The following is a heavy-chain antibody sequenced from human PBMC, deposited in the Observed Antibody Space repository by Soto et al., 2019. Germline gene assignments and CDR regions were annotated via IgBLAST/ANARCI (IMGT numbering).Heavy chain of an antibody. Sequence: SETLSLTCAVYGGSFSGYYWSWIRQPPGKGLEWIGEINHSGSTNYNPSLKSRVTISVDTSKNQFSLKLSSVTAADTAVYYCARGIEGAMNWFDPWGQGTLVTVSS. V-gene: IGHV4-34*01. CDR2: INHSGST. D-gene: IGHD1-26*01. CDR1: GGSFSGYY. CDR3: ARGIEGAMNWFDP. J-gene: IGHJ5*02.